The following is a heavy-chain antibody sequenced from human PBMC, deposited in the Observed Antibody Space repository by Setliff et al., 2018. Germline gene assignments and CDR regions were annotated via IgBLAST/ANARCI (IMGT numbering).Heavy chain of an antibody. CDR2: INTSGTT. CDR1: GGFLNTYY. J-gene: IGHJ5*02. CDR3: AGGLPGDYDFNCFDT. Sequence: PSETLSLTCTVSGGFLNTYYWSWIRQPAGKELEWIGRINTSGTTRYNPSLRSRATLSVDESMNRFSLNLNSVTAADTAVYYCAGGLPGDYDFNCFDTWGQGALVTVSS. V-gene: IGHV4-4*07. D-gene: IGHD3-3*01.